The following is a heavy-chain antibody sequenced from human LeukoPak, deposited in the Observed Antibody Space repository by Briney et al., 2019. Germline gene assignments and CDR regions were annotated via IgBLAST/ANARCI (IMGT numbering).Heavy chain of an antibody. J-gene: IGHJ4*02. Sequence: GGSLRLSCAASGFTFSSYGMHWVRQAPGKGLEWVAVISYDGSNKYYADSVKGRFTISRDNSENTLYLQMNSLRAEDTAVYYCAKDFINLWGQGTLVTVSS. V-gene: IGHV3-30*18. CDR1: GFTFSSYG. CDR2: ISYDGSNK. CDR3: AKDFINL.